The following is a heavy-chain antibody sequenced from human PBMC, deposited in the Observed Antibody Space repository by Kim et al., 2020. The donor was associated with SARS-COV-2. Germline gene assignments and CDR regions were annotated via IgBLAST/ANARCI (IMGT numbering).Heavy chain of an antibody. CDR1: GFTFSDYY. D-gene: IGHD6-13*01. V-gene: IGHV3-11*05. CDR2: ISSSSSYT. CDR3: ARDWVLRIAAAGTHGMDV. J-gene: IGHJ6*02. Sequence: GGSLRLSCAASGFTFSDYYMSWIRQAPGKGLEWVSYISSSSSYTNYADSVKGRFTISRDNAKNSLYLQMNSLRAEDTAAYYCARDWVLRIAAAGTHGMDVWGQGTTVTVSS.